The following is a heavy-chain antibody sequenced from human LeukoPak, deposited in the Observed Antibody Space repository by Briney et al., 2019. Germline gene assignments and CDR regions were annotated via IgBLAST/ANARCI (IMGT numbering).Heavy chain of an antibody. V-gene: IGHV1-69*13. J-gene: IGHJ5*02. D-gene: IGHD2-2*01. CDR3: ARDVRHRYCSSSSCYWGWLDP. CDR1: GYTFTSYA. Sequence: SVKVSCKASGYTFTSYAITWVRQAPGQGLEWMGGIIPIFGTANYARKFQDRVTITADESTSTAYMELSSLRSEDTAVYYCARDVRHRYCSSSSCYWGWLDPWGQGTLVTVSS. CDR2: IIPIFGTA.